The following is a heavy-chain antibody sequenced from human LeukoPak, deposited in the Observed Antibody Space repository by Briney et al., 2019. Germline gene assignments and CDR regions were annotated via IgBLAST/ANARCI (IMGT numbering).Heavy chain of an antibody. D-gene: IGHD3-16*02. J-gene: IGHJ4*02. CDR2: MNWNGGST. V-gene: IGHV3-20*01. CDR3: ARDEFLCPPVVTFGGVIVDY. Sequence: PGGSLRLSCAASGFTFDDYGMSWVRQAPGNGLEWVCGMNWNGGSTGYADSAKGRFTISRDNVKNSLYLQMNSLRAEDTALYDCARDEFLCPPVVTFGGVIVDYWGQGTLVTVSS. CDR1: GFTFDDYG.